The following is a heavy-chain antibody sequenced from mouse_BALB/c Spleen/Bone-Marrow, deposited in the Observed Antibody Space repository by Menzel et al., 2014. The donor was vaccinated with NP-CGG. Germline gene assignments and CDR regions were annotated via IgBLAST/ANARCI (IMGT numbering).Heavy chain of an antibody. J-gene: IGHJ1*01. CDR3: ARDWDWYFDV. D-gene: IGHD4-1*01. V-gene: IGHV2-9*02. Sequence: VPLQPSGPGLVAASQGLSLHFPGFWFSFTSLGVNLGRPPPGKGLEWVGGIWAGGSTNYNSALMSRLSISKDNSKSQVFLKMNSLQTDDTAMYYCARDWDWYFDVWGAGTTVTVSS. CDR2: IWAGGST. CDR1: WFSFTSLG.